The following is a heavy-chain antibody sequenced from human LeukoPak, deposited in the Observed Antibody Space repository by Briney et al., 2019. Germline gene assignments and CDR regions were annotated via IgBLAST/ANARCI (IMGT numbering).Heavy chain of an antibody. CDR1: GFTFSTYA. D-gene: IGHD3-10*01. CDR3: AKALASGSYAFYDF. J-gene: IGHJ4*02. CDR2: ISGSGGIT. Sequence: GGSLRLSCAASGFTFSTYAMSWVRQAPGKGLEWDSAISGSGGITYYADSVKGRFTISRDNSKNTLYLQMVSLRADDTAVYYCAKALASGSYAFYDFWGQGSLVTVSS. V-gene: IGHV3-23*01.